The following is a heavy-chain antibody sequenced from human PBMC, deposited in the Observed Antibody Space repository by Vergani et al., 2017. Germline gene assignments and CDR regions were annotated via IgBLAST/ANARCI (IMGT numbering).Heavy chain of an antibody. Sequence: EVELVQSGPEMRKPGESLKISCKGSEYSFGNYWIGWVRQMTGKGLEWMGIIYPADSDTRYSPSFLGQVTISADKSISTAFLQWDSLKASDTALYYCARHTTYTDSWGQGTLVTVSS. J-gene: IGHJ4*02. CDR2: IYPADSDT. CDR1: EYSFGNYW. CDR3: ARHTTYTDS. V-gene: IGHV5-51*01. D-gene: IGHD1-1*01.